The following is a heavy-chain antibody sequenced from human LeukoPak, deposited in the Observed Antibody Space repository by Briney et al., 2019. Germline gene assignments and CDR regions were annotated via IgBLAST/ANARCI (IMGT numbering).Heavy chain of an antibody. V-gene: IGHV1-24*01. CDR1: GYTLTELS. D-gene: IGHD6-13*01. J-gene: IGHJ4*02. CDR2: FDPEDGET. CDR3: ATHPPPGGAAAGTDLYY. Sequence: ASVKVSCKVSGYTLTELSMHWVRQAPGKGLEWMGGFDPEDGETIYAQKFQGRVTMAEDTSTDTAYMELSSLRSEDTAVYYCATHPPPGGAAAGTDLYYGAREPLATVS.